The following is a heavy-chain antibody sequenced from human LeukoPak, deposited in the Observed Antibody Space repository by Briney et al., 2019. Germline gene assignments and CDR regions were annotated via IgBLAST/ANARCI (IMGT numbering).Heavy chain of an antibody. Sequence: SETLSLTCTVSGGSISSSNYYWGWIRQPPGKGLEWIGEINHSGSTNYNPSLKSRVTISVDTSKNQFSLKLSSVTAADTAVYYCAREPKLIVGATHFDYWGQGTLVTVSS. CDR2: INHSGST. CDR1: GGSISSSNYY. J-gene: IGHJ4*02. V-gene: IGHV4-39*07. CDR3: AREPKLIVGATHFDY. D-gene: IGHD1-26*01.